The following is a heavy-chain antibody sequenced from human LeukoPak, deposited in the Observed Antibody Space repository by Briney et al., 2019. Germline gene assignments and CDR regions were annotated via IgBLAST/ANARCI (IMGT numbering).Heavy chain of an antibody. J-gene: IGHJ4*02. Sequence: GESLKISCKGSGYSFTSYWIGWVRQMPGKGLEWMGIIYPGDSDTRYSPSFQGQVTISADKSISTAYLQWSSLKASDTAMYYCALSPYDILTGYSGYFDYWGQGTLVTVSS. D-gene: IGHD3-9*01. CDR3: ALSPYDILTGYSGYFDY. V-gene: IGHV5-51*01. CDR2: IYPGDSDT. CDR1: GYSFTSYW.